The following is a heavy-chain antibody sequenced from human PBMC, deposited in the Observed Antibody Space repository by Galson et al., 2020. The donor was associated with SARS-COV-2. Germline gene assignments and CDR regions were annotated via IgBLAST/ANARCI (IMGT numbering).Heavy chain of an antibody. CDR2: IYPGDSDT. J-gene: IGHJ4*02. D-gene: IGHD6-19*01. V-gene: IGHV5-51*01. Sequence: GGSLRLSCKATGYTFTHNWIGWVRQMPGKGLEWMGIIYPGDSDTRYSPSFQGQVTISADRAIDTTYLQWSSLKASDTAIYYCARGRRLGGSGWPFDYWGQGTLVTVSS. CDR3: ARGRRLGGSGWPFDY. CDR1: GYTFTHNW.